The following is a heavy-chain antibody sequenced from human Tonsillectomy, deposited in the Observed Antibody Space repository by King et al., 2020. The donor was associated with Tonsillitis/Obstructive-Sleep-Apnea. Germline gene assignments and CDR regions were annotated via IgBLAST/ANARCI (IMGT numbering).Heavy chain of an antibody. CDR1: GYTFTSYD. D-gene: IGHD3-22*01. CDR2: SRPYDGDT. Sequence: QLVQSGAEVKKSGASVKVSCKASGYTFTSYDITWVRQAPGQGLEWMGWSRPYDGDTNYAQKLQGRVTMTSDTSTTTAYMELRSLRSDDTAVYYCARDYYDSSGYYHGYFQHWGQGTLVTVSS. CDR3: ARDYYDSSGYYHGYFQH. V-gene: IGHV1-18*01. J-gene: IGHJ1*01.